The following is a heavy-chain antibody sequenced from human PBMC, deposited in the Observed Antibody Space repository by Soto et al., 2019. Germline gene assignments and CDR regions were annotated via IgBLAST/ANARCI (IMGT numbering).Heavy chain of an antibody. CDR3: ARGYCTATICDQWFDP. CDR2: IYPGDSDT. Sequence: GESLKISCQGSGYAFSSYWIAWVRQMPGKGLEWMGIIYPGDSDTRYSPSFQGQVTISVDKSITTAYLQWSSLKASDTAMYYCARGYCTATICDQWFDPWGQGTLVTVSS. D-gene: IGHD2-8*02. J-gene: IGHJ5*02. V-gene: IGHV5-51*01. CDR1: GYAFSSYW.